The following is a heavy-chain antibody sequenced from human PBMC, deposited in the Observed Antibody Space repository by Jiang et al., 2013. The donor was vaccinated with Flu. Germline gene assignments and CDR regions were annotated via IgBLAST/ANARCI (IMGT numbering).Heavy chain of an antibody. D-gene: IGHD2-15*01. CDR2: INHSGST. J-gene: IGHJ4*02. V-gene: IGHV4-34*01. CDR3: ARRGRAKLVVVAATPFDY. Sequence: LLKPSETLSLTCAVYGGSFSGYYWSWIRQPPGKGLEWIGEINHSGSTNYNPSLKSRVTISVDTSKNQFSLKLSSVTAADTAVYYCARRGRAKLVVVAATPFDYWGQGTLVTVSS. CDR1: GGSFSGYY.